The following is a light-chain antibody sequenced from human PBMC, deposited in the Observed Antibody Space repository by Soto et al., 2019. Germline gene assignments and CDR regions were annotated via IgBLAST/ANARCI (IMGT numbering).Light chain of an antibody. J-gene: IGKJ1*01. CDR3: QQYYDTPLT. CDR1: QSVLHSSNNNNY. Sequence: DIVMTQSPDSLAVSLGERATINCKSSQSVLHSSNNNNYLAWYQQKPGQPPKLLIYWAASRESGVPDRFSDSGSGTDFTLTISSLQAEDVAVYYCQQYYDTPLTFGQGTRVEVK. CDR2: WAA. V-gene: IGKV4-1*01.